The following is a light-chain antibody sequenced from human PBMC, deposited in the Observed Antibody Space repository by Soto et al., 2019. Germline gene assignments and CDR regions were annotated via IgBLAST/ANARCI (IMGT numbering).Light chain of an antibody. J-gene: IGKJ4*02. CDR1: QSVSSN. CDR2: GAS. V-gene: IGKV3-15*01. Sequence: EIVMTQSPATLSVSPGERATLSCRASQSVSSNLAWYQQQPGQAPRLLICGASTRATGIPARFSGSGSETEVTLTISSLQSEDFAVYYCQQYNNWLRTFGGGTKVEI. CDR3: QQYNNWLRT.